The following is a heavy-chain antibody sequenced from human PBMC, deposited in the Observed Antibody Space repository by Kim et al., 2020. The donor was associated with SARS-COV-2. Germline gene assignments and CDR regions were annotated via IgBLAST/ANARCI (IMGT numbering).Heavy chain of an antibody. CDR3: AKVVVMDGYKYYYYYGRDD. D-gene: IGHD3-22*01. V-gene: IGHV3-23*01. CDR1: GFTFDTYA. J-gene: IGHJ6*02. Sequence: GGSLRLSCVASGFTFDTYAMSWVRQAPGKGLEWVSVISGNGVNKFYADSVRGRLTVSRDNSKNTLYLQMNSLRDEDTALYYCAKVVVMDGYKYYYYYGRDDGGQGAAVTVSS. CDR2: ISGNGVNK.